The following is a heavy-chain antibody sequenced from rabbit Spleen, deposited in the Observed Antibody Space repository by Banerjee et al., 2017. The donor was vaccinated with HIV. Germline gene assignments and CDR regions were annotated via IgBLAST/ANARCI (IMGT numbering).Heavy chain of an antibody. CDR3: ARGAYDGPIGYYDGYHFIL. Sequence: QSLEESGGGLVQPEGSLTLTCTASGFSFSSSYYICWVRQAPGKGLEWIACIYAGDGSTVYASWAKGRFTISKTSSTTVTLQMTSLTAADTATYFCARGAYDGPIGYYDGYHFILWGPGTLVTVS. V-gene: IGHV1S40*01. CDR1: GFSFSSSYY. CDR2: IYAGDGST. D-gene: IGHD1-1*01. J-gene: IGHJ4*01.